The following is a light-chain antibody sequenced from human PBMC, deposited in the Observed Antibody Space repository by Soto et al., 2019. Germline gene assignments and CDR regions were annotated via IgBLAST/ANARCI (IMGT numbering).Light chain of an antibody. Sequence: EIVLKQSPATLSLSPGERATISCRASQSVSSYLAWYQQKPGQAPRLLIYDASNRATGIPARFSGSGSGTDFTLTISSLEPEDFAVYYCQQRSNWPTFGQGTKVDIK. CDR2: DAS. CDR1: QSVSSY. J-gene: IGKJ1*01. V-gene: IGKV3-11*01. CDR3: QQRSNWPT.